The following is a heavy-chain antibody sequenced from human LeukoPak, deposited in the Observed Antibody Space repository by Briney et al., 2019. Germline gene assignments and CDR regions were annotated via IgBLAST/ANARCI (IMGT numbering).Heavy chain of an antibody. V-gene: IGHV4-39*01. Sequence: PSETLSLTCTVSGGSISTDTYSWGWIRQPPGKGLEWIGSIYYSGSTYYNPSLKSRVTISVHTSKNQFSLKLTSVTAADTAVYYCARRFVSLAHDTFDIWGQGTVVTVSS. CDR3: ARRFVSLAHDTFDI. CDR2: IYYSGST. D-gene: IGHD2/OR15-2a*01. J-gene: IGHJ3*02. CDR1: GGSISTDTYS.